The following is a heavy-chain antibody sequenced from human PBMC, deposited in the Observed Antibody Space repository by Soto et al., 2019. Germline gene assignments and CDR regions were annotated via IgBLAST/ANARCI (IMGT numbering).Heavy chain of an antibody. CDR3: ARATRYCPLSY. D-gene: IGHD2-8*02. V-gene: IGHV3-23*01. CDR1: GFTFSSYA. CDR2: ISGSGGST. Sequence: GVLRLSCAASGFTFSSYAMSWVRQAPGKGLEWVSAISGSGGSTYYADSVKGRFTISRDNSKNTLYLQMNSLRAEDTAVYYCARATRYCPLSYWGQGTLVTVSS. J-gene: IGHJ4*02.